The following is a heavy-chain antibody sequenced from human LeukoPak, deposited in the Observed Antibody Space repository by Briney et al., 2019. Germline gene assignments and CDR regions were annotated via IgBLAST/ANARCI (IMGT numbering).Heavy chain of an antibody. Sequence: PGGSLRLSCAASGFIFSGYAMSWVRQAPGKGLEWVSFISGSGGSTDYADSVKGRFTISRDTSKSTLYLQMNSLRAQDTAIYYCAKDRASTASYAFDIWGQGTMVTVSS. J-gene: IGHJ3*02. CDR3: AKDRASTASYAFDI. CDR1: GFIFSGYA. V-gene: IGHV3-23*01. D-gene: IGHD1-26*01. CDR2: ISGSGGST.